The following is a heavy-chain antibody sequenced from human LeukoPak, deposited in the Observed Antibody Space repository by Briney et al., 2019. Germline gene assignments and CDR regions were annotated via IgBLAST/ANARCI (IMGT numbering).Heavy chain of an antibody. D-gene: IGHD5-18*01. CDR3: ARRYFDVYGYYYLDY. Sequence: GGSLRLSCAASGFTFSNYDMHWVRQATGKGLEWVSGIGTVGDTYYRGSVKGRFTISRENAGNSLYLQMNSLRAEDTAVYYCARRYFDVYGYYYLDYWGQGTLVTVSS. CDR1: GFTFSNYD. CDR2: IGTVGDT. J-gene: IGHJ4*02. V-gene: IGHV3-13*01.